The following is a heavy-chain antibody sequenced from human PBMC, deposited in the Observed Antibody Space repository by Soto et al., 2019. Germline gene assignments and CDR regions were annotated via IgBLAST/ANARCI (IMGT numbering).Heavy chain of an antibody. CDR2: INHSGGT. CDR1: GGSFSGHY. D-gene: IGHD3-22*01. J-gene: IGHJ4*02. V-gene: IGHV4-34*01. Sequence: SETLSLTXAVSGGSFSGHYWSWIRQPPGKGLEWIGEINHSGGTSYNPSLKSRVTISVDTSKSQFSLKLTSVTAADRAVYYCGRGSVDTVDSRGFYDYWGQGTPVTVSS. CDR3: GRGSVDTVDSRGFYDY.